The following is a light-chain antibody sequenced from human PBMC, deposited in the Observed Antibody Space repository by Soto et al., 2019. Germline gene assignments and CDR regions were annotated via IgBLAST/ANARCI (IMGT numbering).Light chain of an antibody. Sequence: NFMLTQPHSVSESPGKTVTISCTGSSSSIASNYVQWYQQRPGSAPTTVIYADDQRPSGVPDRFSGSIDSSSNSASLTISGLRTEDEADYYCQSYGSSNVVFGGGTKLTVL. CDR3: QSYGSSNVV. CDR1: SSSIASNY. V-gene: IGLV6-57*02. CDR2: ADD. J-gene: IGLJ2*01.